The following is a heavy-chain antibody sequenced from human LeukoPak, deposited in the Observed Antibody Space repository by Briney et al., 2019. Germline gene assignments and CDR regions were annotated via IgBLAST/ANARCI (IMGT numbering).Heavy chain of an antibody. CDR1: GFTFGDYY. CDR3: ARDRRSPHSAYDWGHLDS. D-gene: IGHD5-12*01. CDR2: INQNVYTI. J-gene: IGHJ4*02. Sequence: PGGSLRLSCAASGFTFGDYYMTCIRQAPGKGLGCSSNINQNVYTIYYADSVRVRFTISRDNARSSLFRDMNRLRVEDTAVYYCARDRRSPHSAYDWGHLDSWGQGTLVDVSS. V-gene: IGHV3-11*01.